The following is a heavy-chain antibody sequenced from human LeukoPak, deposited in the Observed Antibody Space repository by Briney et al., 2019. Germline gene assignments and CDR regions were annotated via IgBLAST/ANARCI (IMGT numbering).Heavy chain of an antibody. CDR2: ISSSGSDT. D-gene: IGHD2-2*01. Sequence: GGSLRLSCAASGFTFSSHSVNWLRQAPGKGLEWLSYISSSGSDTFYADSVKGRFTISRDNAKNSLYLQMNSLRAEDTAVYYCVRGAAYCSSTSCYEGDFDYWGQGTPVTVSS. V-gene: IGHV3-48*01. CDR3: VRGAAYCSSTSCYEGDFDY. J-gene: IGHJ4*02. CDR1: GFTFSSHS.